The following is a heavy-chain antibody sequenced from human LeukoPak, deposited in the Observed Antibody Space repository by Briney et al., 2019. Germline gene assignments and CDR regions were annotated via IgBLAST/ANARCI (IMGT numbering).Heavy chain of an antibody. Sequence: QPGGSLRLSCAASGFTFSSYWMHCVRQAPGKGLMWVSRINSDGSITNYADSVKGRFTISRDNAKNALYLQMNSLRAEDTAVYYCARVRATFSPHFDNWGQGTLVTVSS. V-gene: IGHV3-74*01. D-gene: IGHD5-12*01. CDR1: GFTFSSYW. CDR3: ARVRATFSPHFDN. CDR2: INSDGSIT. J-gene: IGHJ4*02.